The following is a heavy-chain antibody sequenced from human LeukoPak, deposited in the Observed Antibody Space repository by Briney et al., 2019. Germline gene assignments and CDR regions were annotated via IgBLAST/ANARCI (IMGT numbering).Heavy chain of an antibody. CDR2: ISSSSSYI. J-gene: IGHJ6*03. CDR3: ATMAAADFWSGYYKEYYYYYMDV. V-gene: IGHV3-21*01. Sequence: GGSLRLSCAASGFTFSSYGMSWVRQAPGKGLEWVSSISSSSSYIYYADSVKGRFTISRDNAKNSLYLQMNSLRAEDTAVYYCATMAAADFWSGYYKEYYYYYMDVWGKGTTVTVSS. D-gene: IGHD3-3*01. CDR1: GFTFSSYG.